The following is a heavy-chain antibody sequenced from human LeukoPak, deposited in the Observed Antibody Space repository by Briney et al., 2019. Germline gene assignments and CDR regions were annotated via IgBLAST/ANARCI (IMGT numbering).Heavy chain of an antibody. CDR1: GFTFSSYA. CDR2: ISRNGGST. V-gene: IGHV3-64D*06. J-gene: IGHJ4*02. Sequence: PGGSLRLSCSASGFTFSSYAMHWVRQAPGKGLEYVSAISRNGGSTYYADSVKGRFTISRDNSKNTLYLQMSSLRAEDTAVYYCVKDSDLVLTGYLFDYWGQGTLVTVSS. D-gene: IGHD3-9*01. CDR3: VKDSDLVLTGYLFDY.